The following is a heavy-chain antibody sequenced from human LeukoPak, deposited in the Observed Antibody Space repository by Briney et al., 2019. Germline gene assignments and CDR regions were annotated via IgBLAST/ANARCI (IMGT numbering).Heavy chain of an antibody. V-gene: IGHV3-30*02. CDR2: IRYDGSNK. CDR1: GFTFSTYG. Sequence: LGGSLRLSCAASGFTFSTYGMLWVRQAPGQGPEWVALIRYDGSNKYYADSVKGRFTISRDNSKNTLYLQMNSLRVEDTAMYYCAKAGTQQWLLFVGVYWGQGALVTVSS. CDR3: AKAGTQQWLLFVGVY. D-gene: IGHD6-19*01. J-gene: IGHJ4*02.